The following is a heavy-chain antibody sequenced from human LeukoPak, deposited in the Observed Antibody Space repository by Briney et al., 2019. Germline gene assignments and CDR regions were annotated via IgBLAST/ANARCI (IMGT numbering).Heavy chain of an antibody. D-gene: IGHD6-13*01. CDR3: ARDPDSSSWYWRHYYGMDV. J-gene: IGHJ6*02. CDR2: ICSSSSYI. Sequence: GGSLRLSWAASGFTFSSYSMNWVRQAPGKGLEWVLSICSSSSYISYADSVKGRFTISRDNAKNSLYLQMNSLRAEDTAVYYCARDPDSSSWYWRHYYGMDVWGQGTTVTVSS. CDR1: GFTFSSYS. V-gene: IGHV3-21*01.